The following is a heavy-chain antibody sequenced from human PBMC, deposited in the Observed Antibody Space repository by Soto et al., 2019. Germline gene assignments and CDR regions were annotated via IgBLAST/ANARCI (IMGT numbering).Heavy chain of an antibody. V-gene: IGHV3-15*01. CDR2: IKRRIAGGTT. CDR3: TTASTQTFCGGGPCYSVHTKIHDS. J-gene: IGHJ4*02. Sequence: EVQLVESGGGLVKPGGSLRLSCAASGFTFNNGWMSWVRQAAGKGLEWVGRIKRRIAGGTTDYSAPGQGRFTISRDESNDTLYLQINSLKTEDTAVYYCTTASTQTFCGGGPCYSVHTKIHDSWGQGALVTVSS. CDR1: GFTFNNGW. D-gene: IGHD2-15*01.